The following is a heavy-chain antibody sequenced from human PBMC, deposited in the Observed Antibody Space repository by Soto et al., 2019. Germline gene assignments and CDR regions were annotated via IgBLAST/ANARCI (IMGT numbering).Heavy chain of an antibody. D-gene: IGHD3-22*01. J-gene: IGHJ4*02. CDR2: ISSSSSYI. Sequence: PGGSLRLSCAASGFTFSSYSMNWVRQAPGKGLEWVSSISSSSSYIYYADSVKGRFTISRDNAKNSLYLQMNSLRAEDTAVYYCASDSSGYYYVNYFDYWGQGTLVTVSS. CDR1: GFTFSSYS. CDR3: ASDSSGYYYVNYFDY. V-gene: IGHV3-21*01.